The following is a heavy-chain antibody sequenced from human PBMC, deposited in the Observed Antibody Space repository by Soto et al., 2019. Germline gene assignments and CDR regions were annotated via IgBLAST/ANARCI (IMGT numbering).Heavy chain of an antibody. CDR1: GFTFSSYS. CDR2: ISSSSSSYI. V-gene: IGHV3-21*01. D-gene: IGHD6-13*01. Sequence: GGSLRLSCAASGFTFSSYSMNWVRQAPGKGLEWVSSISSSSSSYIYYADSVKGRFTISRDNAKNSLYLQMNSLRAEDTAVYYCARDGQGEAAAGTVGLYYYYGMDVWGQGTTVTVSS. CDR3: ARDGQGEAAAGTVGLYYYYGMDV. J-gene: IGHJ6*02.